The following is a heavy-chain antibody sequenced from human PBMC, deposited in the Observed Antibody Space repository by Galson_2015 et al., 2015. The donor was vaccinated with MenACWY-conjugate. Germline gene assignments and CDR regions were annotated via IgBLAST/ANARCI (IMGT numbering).Heavy chain of an antibody. J-gene: IGHJ1*01. CDR3: ARLAVPGLN. CDR2: ISSSGTTI. CDR1: GFIFNNYW. Sequence: SLRLSCAASGFIFNNYWMSWVRQVPGKGLEWVSYISSSGTTIYYSDSVKGRFTISRDNAKNSLYLQMNSLRAEDTAVYYCARLAVPGLNWGQGTLVTVSS. D-gene: IGHD6-19*01. V-gene: IGHV3-48*03.